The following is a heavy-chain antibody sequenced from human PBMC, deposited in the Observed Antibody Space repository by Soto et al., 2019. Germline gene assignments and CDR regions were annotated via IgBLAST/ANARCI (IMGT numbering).Heavy chain of an antibody. CDR2: IIPLLNIA. J-gene: IGHJ4*02. Sequence: QVQLVQSGAEVKKPGSSVKVSCKASGGPFSNDIITWVRQAPGQGLEWMGRIIPLLNIANYAQKFQGRVTITADRSTGTGYMELNSLRSEDTAVYYCARDSPIGSTFSGYDAIDYWGQGTLVTVSS. CDR1: GGPFSNDI. V-gene: IGHV1-69*08. CDR3: ARDSPIGSTFSGYDAIDY. D-gene: IGHD5-12*01.